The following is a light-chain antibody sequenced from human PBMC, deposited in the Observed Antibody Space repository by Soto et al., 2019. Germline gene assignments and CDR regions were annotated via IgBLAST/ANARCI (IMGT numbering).Light chain of an antibody. CDR3: TSHAGSNNSV. Sequence: QSALTQPPSASGSPGQSVTISCTGTSSDVGGYNYVSWYQQHPGKAPKLIISDVSKRPSGVPDRFSGSKSGNTASLTVAGLQAEDEADYCCTSHAGSNNSVFGTGTKLTVL. CDR1: SSDVGGYNY. CDR2: DVS. V-gene: IGLV2-8*01. J-gene: IGLJ1*01.